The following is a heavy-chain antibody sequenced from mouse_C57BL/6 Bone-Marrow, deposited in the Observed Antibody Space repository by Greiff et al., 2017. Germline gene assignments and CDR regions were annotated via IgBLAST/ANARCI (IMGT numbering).Heavy chain of an antibody. CDR2: ISSGSSTI. CDR1: GFTFSDYG. J-gene: IGHJ4*01. D-gene: IGHD1-1*01. CDR3: ARRAIYYYGSSYFYYAMDY. V-gene: IGHV5-17*01. Sequence: EVKLMESGGGLVKPGGSLKLSCAASGFTFSDYGMHWVRQAPEKGLEWVAYISSGSSTIYSADTVKGRFTISRDNAKTTLFLQMTSLRSEDTAMYYCARRAIYYYGSSYFYYAMDYWGQGTSVTVSS.